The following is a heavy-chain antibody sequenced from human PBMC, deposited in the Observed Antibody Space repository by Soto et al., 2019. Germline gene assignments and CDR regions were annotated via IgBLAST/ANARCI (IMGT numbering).Heavy chain of an antibody. CDR1: GCTFTGYD. J-gene: IGHJ6*02. V-gene: IGHV1-2*02. Sequence: ASVKVSCKASGCTFTGYDMHWVRQAPGQGLEGMGWINPNSGGTNYAQKVQGRVTMTRDTSISTAYVELSRLRSDDTAVYYCARTIFPRPKFGMDVWGPGTTVTVS. CDR2: INPNSGGT. D-gene: IGHD2-21*01. CDR3: ARTIFPRPKFGMDV.